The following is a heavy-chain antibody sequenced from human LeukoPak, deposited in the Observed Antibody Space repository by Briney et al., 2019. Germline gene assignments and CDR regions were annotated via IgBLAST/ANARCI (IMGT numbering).Heavy chain of an antibody. CDR2: ISYDGSNK. CDR1: GFTFSSYG. V-gene: IGHV3-30*18. J-gene: IGHJ4*02. Sequence: GGSLRLSCAASGFTFSSYGMHWVRQAPGKGLEWVAVISYDGSNKYYADSVKGRFTISRDNSKNTLYLQMNSLRAEDTAVYYCAKDGRGYSYGYCYWGQGTLVTVSS. CDR3: AKDGRGYSYGYCY. D-gene: IGHD5-18*01.